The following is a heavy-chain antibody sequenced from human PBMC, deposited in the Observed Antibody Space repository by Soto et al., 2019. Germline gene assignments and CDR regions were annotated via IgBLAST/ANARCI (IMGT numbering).Heavy chain of an antibody. J-gene: IGHJ4*02. D-gene: IGHD3-16*02. CDR1: GGSISSYY. V-gene: IGHV4-59*01. CDR2: IYYSGST. Sequence: SETLSLTCTVSGGSISSYYWSWIRQPPGKGLERIGYIYYSGSTNYNPSLKSRVTISVDTSKNQFSLKLSSVTAADTAVYYCARIDYIWGSYRYTDSAIYYFDYWGQGTLVTVSS. CDR3: ARIDYIWGSYRYTDSAIYYFDY.